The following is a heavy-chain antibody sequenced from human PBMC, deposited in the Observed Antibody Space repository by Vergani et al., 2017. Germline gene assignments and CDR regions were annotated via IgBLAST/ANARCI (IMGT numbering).Heavy chain of an antibody. D-gene: IGHD6-19*01. Sequence: QVQLVESGGGVVQPGRSLRLSCAASGFTFSSYGMHWVRQAPGKGLEWVAVISYDGSNKYYADSVKGRFTISRDNSKNTLYLQMNSLRAEDTAVYYCARSSCWYVYYMDVWGKGTTVTVSS. V-gene: IGHV3-30*03. CDR2: ISYDGSNK. CDR1: GFTFSSYG. J-gene: IGHJ6*03. CDR3: ARSSCWYVYYMDV.